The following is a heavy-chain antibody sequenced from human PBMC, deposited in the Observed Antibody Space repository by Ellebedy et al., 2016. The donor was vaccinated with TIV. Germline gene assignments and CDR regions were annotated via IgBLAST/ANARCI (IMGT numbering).Heavy chain of an antibody. CDR2: ISAYNGNT. Sequence: ASVKVSXXASGYTFSNYGFTWVRQAPGQGLEWMGWISAYNGNTHYAQKLQDRVTMTTDTSTSTAYMELRTLKSDDTAMYYCARGGMLYCSSTYCVDYWGQGTLVTVSS. J-gene: IGHJ4*02. CDR3: ARGGMLYCSSTYCVDY. D-gene: IGHD2-2*01. CDR1: GYTFSNYG. V-gene: IGHV1-18*01.